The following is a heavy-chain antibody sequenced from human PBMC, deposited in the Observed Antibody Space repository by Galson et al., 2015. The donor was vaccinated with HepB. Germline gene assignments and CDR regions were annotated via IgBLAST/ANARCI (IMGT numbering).Heavy chain of an antibody. CDR3: VRDFRGSYDY. D-gene: IGHD1-26*01. CDR2: IINNVRSYTT. V-gene: IGHV3-72*01. J-gene: IGHJ4*02. CDR1: GFTFSDYF. Sequence: SLRLSCAASGFTFSDYFIDCARRAPVNGLEWVGRIINNVRSYTTDYASSVKDMFTFSRDDSKKSVYLQMNSLEMEDTAGYYCVRDFRGSYDYWGQGTLVTVSS.